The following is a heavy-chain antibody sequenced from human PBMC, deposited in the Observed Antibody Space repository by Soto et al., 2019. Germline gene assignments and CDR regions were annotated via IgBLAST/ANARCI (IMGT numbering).Heavy chain of an antibody. CDR3: ARGTDVSDGMDV. CDR2: IYHSGST. Sequence: SETLSLTCAVSGGSISSGGYSWSWIRQPPGKGLEWIGYIYHSGSTYYNPSLKSRVTISVDRSENQFSLKLSSVTAADTAVYYCARGTDVSDGMDVWGQGTTVTVSS. J-gene: IGHJ6*02. V-gene: IGHV4-30-2*01. D-gene: IGHD1-1*01. CDR1: GGSISSGGYS.